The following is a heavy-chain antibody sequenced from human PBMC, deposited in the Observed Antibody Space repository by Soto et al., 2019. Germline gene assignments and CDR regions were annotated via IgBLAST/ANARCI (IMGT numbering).Heavy chain of an antibody. CDR3: ARDSTYCSSTSCYGGWFDP. Sequence: QVQLVQSGAEVKKPGASVKVSCKASGYTFTSYGISWVRQAPGQGLEWMGWISAYNGNTNYAQKLQGRATMTTDTSTSKAYMELRSLRSDDTAVYYCARDSTYCSSTSCYGGWFDPWGQGTLVTVSS. J-gene: IGHJ5*02. CDR1: GYTFTSYG. D-gene: IGHD2-2*01. CDR2: ISAYNGNT. V-gene: IGHV1-18*01.